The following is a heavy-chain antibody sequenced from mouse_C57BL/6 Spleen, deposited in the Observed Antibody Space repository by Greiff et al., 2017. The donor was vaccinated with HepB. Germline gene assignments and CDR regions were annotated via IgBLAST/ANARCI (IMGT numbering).Heavy chain of an antibody. J-gene: IGHJ1*03. CDR1: GYTFTDYY. D-gene: IGHD1-1*01. Sequence: EVQLQQSGPELVKPGASVKISCKASGYTFTDYYMNWVKQSHGKSLEWIGDINPNNGGTSYNQKFKGKATLTVDKSSSTAYMELRSLTSEDSAVYYCARFSYYGTLYWYFDVWGTGTTVTVSS. CDR2: INPNNGGT. V-gene: IGHV1-26*01. CDR3: ARFSYYGTLYWYFDV.